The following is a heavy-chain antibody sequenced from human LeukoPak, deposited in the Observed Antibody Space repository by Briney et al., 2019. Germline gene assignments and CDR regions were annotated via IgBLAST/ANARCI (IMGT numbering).Heavy chain of an antibody. CDR3: ARVGVYGDAYYYYYGMDV. CDR2: IKQDGSEK. D-gene: IGHD4-17*01. V-gene: IGHV3-7*01. Sequence: GGSLRLSCAASGFTFSSYWMSWVRQAPGKGLEWVANIKQDGSEKYYVDSVKGRFTISRDNAKNSLYLQMNSLRAEDTAVYYCARVGVYGDAYYYYYGMDVRGQGTTVTVSS. J-gene: IGHJ6*02. CDR1: GFTFSSYW.